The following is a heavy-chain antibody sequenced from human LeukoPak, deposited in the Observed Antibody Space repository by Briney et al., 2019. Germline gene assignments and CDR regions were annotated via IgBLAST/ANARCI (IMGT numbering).Heavy chain of an antibody. CDR1: GGSISSYY. Sequence: SETLSLTCTVSGGSISSYYWSWIRQPPGKGLEWIGYIYYSGSTNYNPSLKSRVTISVDTSKNQFSLKLSSVTAADTAVYYCAREQPGLIDHWFDPWGQGTLVTVSP. D-gene: IGHD1-14*01. J-gene: IGHJ5*02. CDR2: IYYSGST. V-gene: IGHV4-59*01. CDR3: AREQPGLIDHWFDP.